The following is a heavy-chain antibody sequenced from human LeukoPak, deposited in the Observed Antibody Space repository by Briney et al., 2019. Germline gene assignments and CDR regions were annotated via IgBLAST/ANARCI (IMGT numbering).Heavy chain of an antibody. CDR2: IGTAGEI. CDR3: ARAAYSSTWYSRYFDL. Sequence: GGSLRLSCAASGFPFSSYDIHWVRQPTGKGLEWVSGIGTAGEIYYPGSVKGRFTISRENAQNSFYLQMNSRSAGDTAVYYCARAAYSSTWYSRYFDLWGRGTLVTVSS. J-gene: IGHJ2*01. D-gene: IGHD6-13*01. V-gene: IGHV3-13*01. CDR1: GFPFSSYD.